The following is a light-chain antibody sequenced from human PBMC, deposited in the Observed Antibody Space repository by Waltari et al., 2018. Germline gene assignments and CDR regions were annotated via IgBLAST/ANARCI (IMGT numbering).Light chain of an antibody. V-gene: IGLV2-8*01. CDR1: NSDVGTYNY. J-gene: IGLJ2*01. CDR3: SSYAGSNTLV. Sequence: QSALTQPPSASGSPGQSVTISCTGTNSDVGTYNYVSWFQQHPGRAPKLLIYEVNKRPSGVPDRCSGAKSDNRASLTVSGLQADEEAVYHCSSYAGSNTLVFGGGTKLTVL. CDR2: EVN.